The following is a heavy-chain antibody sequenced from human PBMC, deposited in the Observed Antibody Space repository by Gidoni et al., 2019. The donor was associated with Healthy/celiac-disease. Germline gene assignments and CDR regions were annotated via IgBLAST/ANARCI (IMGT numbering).Heavy chain of an antibody. J-gene: IGHJ4*02. CDR3: ARDSGLGSWYPGGDY. V-gene: IGHV4-38-2*02. CDR2: IYHSGST. D-gene: IGHD6-13*01. Sequence: QVQLQESGPGLVKPSETLSLTCAVSGYSISSGYYWGWIRQPPGKGLEWIGSIYHSGSTYYNPSLKSRVTISVDTSKNQFSLKLSSVTAADTAVYYCARDSGLGSWYPGGDYWGQGTLVTVSS. CDR1: GYSISSGYY.